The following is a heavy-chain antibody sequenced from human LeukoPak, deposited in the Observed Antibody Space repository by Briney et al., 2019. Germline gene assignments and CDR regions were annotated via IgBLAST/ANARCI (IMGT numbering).Heavy chain of an antibody. D-gene: IGHD3-16*01. J-gene: IGHJ4*02. V-gene: IGHV3-48*03. CDR2: ISSSGATI. CDR1: GFTFHNYE. Sequence: GGSLRLSCVASGFTFHNYEMNWVRQAPGKGLEWVSYISSSGATIYYADAVKGRFTISRDNAKNSLYLQMNSLRAEDTAVYYCARDHESLDYWGQGTLVTVSS. CDR3: ARDHESLDY.